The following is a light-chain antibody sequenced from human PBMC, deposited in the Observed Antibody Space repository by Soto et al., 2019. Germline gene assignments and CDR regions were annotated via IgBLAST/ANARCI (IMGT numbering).Light chain of an antibody. CDR2: DND. CDR1: SSNIGSNS. V-gene: IGLV1-51*01. Sequence: QSVLTQPPSVSAAPGQKVTISCSGSSSNIGSNSVSWYQQLPGTAPKLLICDNDKRPSGIPDRFSGSKSGPSATLGITGLQTGEEADYYCASWDTSLRAGVFGAGTKLTVL. CDR3: ASWDTSLRAGV. J-gene: IGLJ1*01.